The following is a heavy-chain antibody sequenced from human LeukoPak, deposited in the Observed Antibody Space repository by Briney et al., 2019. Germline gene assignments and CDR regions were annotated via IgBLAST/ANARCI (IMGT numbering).Heavy chain of an antibody. CDR2: ISSSSNYI. CDR1: GFTFTSYS. V-gene: IGHV3-21*01. J-gene: IGHJ4*02. Sequence: GGSLRLSCAASGFTFTSYSMNWVRQAPGKGLEGGSSISSSSNYIYYADSVKGRFTISRDNAKNSLYLQMNSLRAEDTAVYYCAREPGDSSGWSEWGQGTPVTVSS. CDR3: AREPGDSSGWSE. D-gene: IGHD6-19*01.